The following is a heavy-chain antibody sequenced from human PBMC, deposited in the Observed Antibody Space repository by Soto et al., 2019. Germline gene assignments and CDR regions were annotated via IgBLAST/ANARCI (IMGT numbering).Heavy chain of an antibody. CDR3: ARAETEYDLVDGPFDY. J-gene: IGHJ4*02. CDR2: INPSGGST. Sequence: AASVKVSCKASGYTFTSYYMHWVRQAPGQGLEWMGLINPSGGSTSYAQKFQGRVTMTRDTSTSTVYMELSSLRSEDTAVYYCARAETEYDLVDGPFDYCGQGTLVGVCS. D-gene: IGHD3-3*01. V-gene: IGHV1-46*01. CDR1: GYTFTSYY.